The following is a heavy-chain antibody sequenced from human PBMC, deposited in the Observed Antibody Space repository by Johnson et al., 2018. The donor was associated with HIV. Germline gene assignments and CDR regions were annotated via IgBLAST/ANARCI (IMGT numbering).Heavy chain of an antibody. D-gene: IGHD4-17*01. CDR3: AKDQVTTPGAYDALDI. CDR2: IGGSGGST. J-gene: IGHJ3*02. Sequence: VQLLESGVGLVQPGGSLRLSCAASGFTFSNYAMSWVRQAPGKGLEWVSGIGGSGGSTFYADSVKGRFTISRDNSKNTLYLQMNSLRAEDTAVYYCAKDQVTTPGAYDALDIWDQGTMVTVSS. CDR1: GFTFSNYA. V-gene: IGHV3-23*01.